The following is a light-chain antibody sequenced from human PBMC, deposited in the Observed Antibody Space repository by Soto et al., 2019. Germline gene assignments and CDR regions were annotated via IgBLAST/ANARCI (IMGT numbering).Light chain of an antibody. Sequence: EVVMTQSPATLSVSPGERATLSCRASQSDSSLLAWYQQKPGQAPRLLIYGASTRATGFPDRFSASGSGTEFALTISSLQSGDFAVYYCQQYNNWPLTFGGGTKVEIK. CDR2: GAS. V-gene: IGKV3-15*01. CDR1: QSDSSL. J-gene: IGKJ4*01. CDR3: QQYNNWPLT.